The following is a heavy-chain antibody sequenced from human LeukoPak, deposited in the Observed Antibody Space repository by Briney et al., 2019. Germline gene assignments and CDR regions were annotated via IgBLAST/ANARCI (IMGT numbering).Heavy chain of an antibody. D-gene: IGHD2-15*01. CDR1: GLTFGSYA. CDR2: ISGSGGST. Sequence: PGGSLRLSCAASGLTFGSYAMTWVRQAPGKGLEWVSGISGSGGSTYYAGSVKGRFTISRDNSKNTLYLQMNSLRAEDTAVYYCAKAAGYCSGGNCFDYWGQGTLVTVSS. V-gene: IGHV3-23*01. CDR3: AKAAGYCSGGNCFDY. J-gene: IGHJ4*02.